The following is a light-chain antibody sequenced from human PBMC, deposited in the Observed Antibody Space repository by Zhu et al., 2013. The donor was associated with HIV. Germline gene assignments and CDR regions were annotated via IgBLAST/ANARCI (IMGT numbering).Light chain of an antibody. J-gene: IGKJ1*01. Sequence: DIQMTQSPSSLSASVGERVTITCRASQGINNFIAWYQHKAGSAPKLLIYAASTLQSGVPSRFSGSGSGTDFTLTISSLQPEDVATYYCQKYNSAPWTFGQGTKVEIK. CDR2: AAS. CDR1: QGINNF. CDR3: QKYNSAPWT. V-gene: IGKV1-27*01.